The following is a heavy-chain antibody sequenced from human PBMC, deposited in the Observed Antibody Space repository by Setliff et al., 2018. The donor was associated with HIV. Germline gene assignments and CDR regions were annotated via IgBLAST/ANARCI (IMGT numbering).Heavy chain of an antibody. V-gene: IGHV1-69*13. CDR2: VIPVFGEP. Sequence: ASVKVSCKASGDIPRHYGFNWVRQAPGQGLEWVGSVIPVFGEPHYAQRFQGRVTITADRSSNTAYMEIMSLRSDDTATYYCGRGTLYGVSDYWGPGTLVTVSS. J-gene: IGHJ4*02. CDR1: GDIPRHYG. CDR3: GRGTLYGVSDY. D-gene: IGHD3-3*01.